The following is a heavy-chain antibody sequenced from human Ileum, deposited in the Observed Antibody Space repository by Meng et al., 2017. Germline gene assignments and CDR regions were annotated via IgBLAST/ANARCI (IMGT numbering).Heavy chain of an antibody. CDR2: ISGSVSTI. CDR3: ARTASSITSWAYYFDF. CDR1: GFTFSDFE. Sequence: GGSLRLSCAASGFTFSDFEMNWVRQAPGKGLEWISYISGSVSTIYYAGSVKGRFTITRDNAKNSLYLQMNSLGVEDTAVYYCARTASSITSWAYYFDFWGQGALVTVSS. D-gene: IGHD7-27*01. J-gene: IGHJ4*02. V-gene: IGHV3-48*03.